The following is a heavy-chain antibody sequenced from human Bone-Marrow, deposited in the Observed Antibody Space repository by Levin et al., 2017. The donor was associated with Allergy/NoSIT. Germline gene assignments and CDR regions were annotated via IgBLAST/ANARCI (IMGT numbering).Heavy chain of an antibody. J-gene: IGHJ6*04. CDR2: ISWNNGGI. CDR3: AKDIYISSGTTGPLNYHYDGMDV. Sequence: RSGGSLRLSCAASGFTFGDYAMHWVRQAPGKGLEWVSGISWNNGGIGYADSVKGRFTISRDNAKSSLFLQMNSLRPEDTALYFCAKDIYISSGTTGPLNYHYDGMDVWGKGTTVTVSS. D-gene: IGHD6-25*01. CDR1: GFTFGDYA. V-gene: IGHV3-9*01.